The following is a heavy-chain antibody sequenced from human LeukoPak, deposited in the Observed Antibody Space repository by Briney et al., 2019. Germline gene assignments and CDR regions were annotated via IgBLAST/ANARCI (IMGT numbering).Heavy chain of an antibody. Sequence: PSETLSLTCTVSGGSISSYYWSWIRQPPGKGLEWIGEINHSGSTNYNPSLKSRVTISVDTSKNQFSLKLSSVTAADTAVYYCARGLLRYFDWLYRPFDYWGQGTLVTVSS. V-gene: IGHV4-34*01. D-gene: IGHD3-9*01. J-gene: IGHJ4*02. CDR1: GGSISSYY. CDR2: INHSGST. CDR3: ARGLLRYFDWLYRPFDY.